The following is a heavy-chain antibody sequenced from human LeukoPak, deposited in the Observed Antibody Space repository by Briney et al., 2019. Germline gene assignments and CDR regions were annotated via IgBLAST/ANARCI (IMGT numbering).Heavy chain of an antibody. Sequence: ASVKVSCKASGYTFTSYYMHWVRQAPGQGLEWMGIINPSGGSTSYAQKFQGRVTMTRDMSTSTVYMELSSLRSEDTAVYYCARETYYDSSGYPVYFDYWGQGTLVTVSS. J-gene: IGHJ4*02. CDR2: INPSGGST. D-gene: IGHD3-22*01. V-gene: IGHV1-46*01. CDR1: GYTFTSYY. CDR3: ARETYYDSSGYPVYFDY.